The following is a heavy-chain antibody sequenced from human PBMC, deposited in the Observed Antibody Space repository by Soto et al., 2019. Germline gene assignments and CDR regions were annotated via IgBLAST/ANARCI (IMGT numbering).Heavy chain of an antibody. Sequence: GGSLRLSCAASGLTITRYWMQWVRHVAGKGLVWVSHINADGSDTKYADSVKGRFTISRDDAKNMLFLQMNSLRVEDTAVYYCARVQGGSGGKGDPLDFWGQGTLVTVSS. CDR2: INADGSDT. CDR3: ARVQGGSGGKGDPLDF. CDR1: GLTITRYW. D-gene: IGHD2-15*01. J-gene: IGHJ4*02. V-gene: IGHV3-74*03.